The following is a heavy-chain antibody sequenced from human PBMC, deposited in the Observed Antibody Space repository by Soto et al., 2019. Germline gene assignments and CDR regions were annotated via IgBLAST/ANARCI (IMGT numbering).Heavy chain of an antibody. J-gene: IGHJ5*02. Sequence: ASVKVSCKASGYTFTSYGISGVRQAPGEGLEWMGWISAYNGNTNYAQKLQGRVTMTTDTSTSTAYMELRSLRSDDTAVYYCARDGGPYCSGGSCHSAGWFDPWGQGTLVTVSS. V-gene: IGHV1-18*04. CDR3: ARDGGPYCSGGSCHSAGWFDP. CDR1: GYTFTSYG. CDR2: ISAYNGNT. D-gene: IGHD2-15*01.